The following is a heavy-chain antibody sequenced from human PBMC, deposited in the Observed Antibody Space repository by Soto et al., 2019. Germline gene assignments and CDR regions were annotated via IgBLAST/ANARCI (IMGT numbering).Heavy chain of an antibody. V-gene: IGHV4-39*01. Sequence: PSETLSLTCTVSGGSISSSSYYWGWIRQPPGKGLEWIGSIYYSGSTYYNPSLKSRVTISVDTSKNQFSLKLSSVTAADTAVYYCARLDVDHYYYYGMDVWGQGTTVTVS. J-gene: IGHJ6*02. D-gene: IGHD3-9*01. CDR2: IYYSGST. CDR1: GGSISSSSYY. CDR3: ARLDVDHYYYYGMDV.